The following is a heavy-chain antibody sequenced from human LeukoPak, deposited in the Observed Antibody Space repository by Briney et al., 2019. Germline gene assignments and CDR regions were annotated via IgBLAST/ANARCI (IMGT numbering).Heavy chain of an antibody. V-gene: IGHV4-61*02. Sequence: PSETLSLTCTVSGGSISSGSYYWSWIRQPAGKGLEWIGRIYTSGSTNYNPSLKSRVTISVDTSKNQFSLKLSSVTAADTAVYYCARSYGSGSYYLLLEYWGQGTLVTVSS. CDR1: GGSISSGSYY. CDR3: ARSYGSGSYYLLLEY. J-gene: IGHJ4*02. D-gene: IGHD3-10*01. CDR2: IYTSGST.